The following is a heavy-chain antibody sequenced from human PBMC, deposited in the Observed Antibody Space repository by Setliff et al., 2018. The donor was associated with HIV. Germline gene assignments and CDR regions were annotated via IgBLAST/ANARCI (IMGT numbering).Heavy chain of an antibody. CDR3: ARQFPYYYDNRGFYYGYFDY. CDR2: IYYSGNT. J-gene: IGHJ4*02. CDR1: GGSLSDFY. Sequence: PSETLSLTCAVFGGSLSDFYWSWIRQPPGKGLEWIGYIYYSGNTYYNPSLKSRVTISVDTSKNQFSLKLSSLTAADTAVYYCARQFPYYYDNRGFYYGYFDYRGQGTLVTVSS. V-gene: IGHV4-34*01. D-gene: IGHD3-22*01.